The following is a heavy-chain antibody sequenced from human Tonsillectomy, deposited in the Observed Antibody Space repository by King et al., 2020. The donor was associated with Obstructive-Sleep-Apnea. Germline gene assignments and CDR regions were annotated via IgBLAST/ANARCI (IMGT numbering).Heavy chain of an antibody. CDR1: GFTFSSYS. CDR3: ARDPYSSSWYNWFDP. J-gene: IGHJ5*02. D-gene: IGHD6-13*01. Sequence: VQLVESGGGLVQPGGSLRLSCAASGFTFSSYSMNWVRQAPGKGLEWVAYISSSSSTIYYVDPGKGRFTISRGNAKNSLYLQMNSLRVEDTAVYYCARDPYSSSWYNWFDPWGQGTLVTVSS. CDR2: ISSSSSTI. V-gene: IGHV3-48*01.